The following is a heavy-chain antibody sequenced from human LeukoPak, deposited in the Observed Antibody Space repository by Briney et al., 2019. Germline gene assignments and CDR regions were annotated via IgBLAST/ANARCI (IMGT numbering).Heavy chain of an antibody. V-gene: IGHV1-46*01. CDR2: INPSGGST. CDR1: GYTFTSYY. D-gene: IGHD3-22*01. CDR3: ARDWGYYYDSSGYYPDDAFDI. Sequence: ASVKVSCKASGYTFTSYYMHWVRQAPGQGLEWMGIINPSGGSTSYAQKFQGRVTMTRDTFTSTVYMELSSLRSEDTAVYYCARDWGYYYDSSGYYPDDAFDIWGQGTMVTVSS. J-gene: IGHJ3*02.